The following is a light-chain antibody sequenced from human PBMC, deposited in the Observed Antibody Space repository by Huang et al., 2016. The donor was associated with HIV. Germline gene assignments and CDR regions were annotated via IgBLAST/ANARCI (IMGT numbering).Light chain of an antibody. J-gene: IGKJ1*01. V-gene: IGKV3-15*01. Sequence: STRALRAGETASPSCRPRHGVSRNLAWYQHKPGQAPRLLIYGASTRATGVPARFSGSGSGTEFTLTISSLQSDDFVVYYCQQYQDWPRTFGQGTKVEIK. CDR1: HGVSRN. CDR2: GAS. CDR3: QQYQDWPRT.